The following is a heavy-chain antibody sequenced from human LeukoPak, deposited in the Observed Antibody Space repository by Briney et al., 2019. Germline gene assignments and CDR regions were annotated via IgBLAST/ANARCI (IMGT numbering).Heavy chain of an antibody. CDR1: GFTFSSYA. CDR3: AKSRTGHDAFDI. D-gene: IGHD3/OR15-3a*01. CDR2: ISGSGGST. Sequence: GGSLRLSCAASGFTFSSYAMSWVRQAPGKGLEWVSGISGSGGSTYYADSVKGRFTISRDNSKNTLYLQMNSLRAEDTAVYYCAKSRTGHDAFDIWGKGTKVTVSS. J-gene: IGHJ3*02. V-gene: IGHV3-23*01.